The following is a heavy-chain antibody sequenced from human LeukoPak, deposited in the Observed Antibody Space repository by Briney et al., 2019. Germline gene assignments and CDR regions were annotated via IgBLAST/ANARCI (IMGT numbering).Heavy chain of an antibody. CDR3: ARTSIKIAVLGATKVDFDY. D-gene: IGHD2-15*01. CDR2: ISPYSGNT. Sequence: ASVKVSCKASGYTFTSHAISWVRQAPGQGLEWIGWISPYSGNTNYAQNFQGRVTMTTDTSTNTAYMELRSLRSDDTAVYYCARTSIKIAVLGATKVDFDYWGQGALVTVSS. CDR1: GYTFTSHA. J-gene: IGHJ4*02. V-gene: IGHV1-18*01.